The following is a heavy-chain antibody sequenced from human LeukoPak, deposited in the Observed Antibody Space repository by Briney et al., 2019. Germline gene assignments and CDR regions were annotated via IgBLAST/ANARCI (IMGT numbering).Heavy chain of an antibody. J-gene: IGHJ4*02. V-gene: IGHV3-48*03. CDR2: ISSSGSTI. CDR3: VREYDDYTRWEDY. CDR1: GFTFSSYA. D-gene: IGHD4-17*01. Sequence: PGGSLRLSCAASGFTFSSYAMSWVRQAPGKGLEWVSYISSSGSTIYYADSVKGRFTISRDNAKNSLYLQMNSLRAEDTAIYYCVREYDDYTRWEDYWGQGTLVTVSS.